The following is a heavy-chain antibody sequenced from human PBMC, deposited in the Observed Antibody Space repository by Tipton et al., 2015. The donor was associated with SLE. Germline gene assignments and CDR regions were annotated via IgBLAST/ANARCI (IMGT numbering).Heavy chain of an antibody. CDR2: FYPSGST. Sequence: TLSLTCTVPGGSISSYYWSWIRQPTGKGLEWIGRFYPSGSTNYNPSLKSRVTMSIDTSKNQFSLTLSSLTAADTAVYYCAREGGGIWGSYRDDAFDIWGQGTMVTVSS. CDR3: AREGGGIWGSYRDDAFDI. D-gene: IGHD3-16*02. J-gene: IGHJ3*02. V-gene: IGHV4-4*07. CDR1: GGSISSYY.